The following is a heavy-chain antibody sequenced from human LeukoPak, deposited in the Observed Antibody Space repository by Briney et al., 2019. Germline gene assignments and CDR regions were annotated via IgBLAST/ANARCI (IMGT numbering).Heavy chain of an antibody. CDR1: GGSISSYY. D-gene: IGHD3-3*02. J-gene: IGHJ3*02. V-gene: IGHV4-59*01. Sequence: SETLSLTCTVSGGSISSYYWSWIRQPPGRGLEWIGYIYYSGYTNYNPSLKSRVTISVDTSKNQFSLKLSSVTAADTAVYYCARGGILLAAFDIWGQGTMVTVSS. CDR2: IYYSGYT. CDR3: ARGGILLAAFDI.